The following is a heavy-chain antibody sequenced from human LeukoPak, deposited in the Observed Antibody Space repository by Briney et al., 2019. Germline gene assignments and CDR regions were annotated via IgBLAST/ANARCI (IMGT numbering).Heavy chain of an antibody. CDR3: ARAIYSRLPPLDY. Sequence: GGPLRLFCAASGFTFSSYAMHWVRQAPGKGLEWVAVISYDGSNKYYADSVKGRFTISRDNSKNTLYLQMNSLRAEDTAVYYCARAIYSRLPPLDYWGQGTLVTVSS. D-gene: IGHD3-3*01. CDR1: GFTFSSYA. V-gene: IGHV3-30*04. J-gene: IGHJ4*02. CDR2: ISYDGSNK.